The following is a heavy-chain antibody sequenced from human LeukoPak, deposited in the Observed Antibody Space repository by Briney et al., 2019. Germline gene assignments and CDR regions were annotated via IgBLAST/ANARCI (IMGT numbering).Heavy chain of an antibody. V-gene: IGHV3-23*01. J-gene: IGHJ4*02. Sequence: GGSLRLSCAASGFIFSSYAMSWARQAPGKGLEWVLVISGSGDNTYYADSVKGRFTISRDNSKNTLYLQMNSLRAEDTAVYYCAKDVSVIQGYFDHWGQGTLVTVSS. CDR3: AKDVSVIQGYFDH. CDR1: GFIFSSYA. CDR2: ISGSGDNT. D-gene: IGHD2-21*01.